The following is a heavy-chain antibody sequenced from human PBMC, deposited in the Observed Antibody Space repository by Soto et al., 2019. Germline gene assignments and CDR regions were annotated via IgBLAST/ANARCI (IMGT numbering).Heavy chain of an antibody. CDR3: ARPTYGSSWYGYYGMDV. CDR2: IIPIFGTA. D-gene: IGHD6-13*01. J-gene: IGHJ6*02. V-gene: IGHV1-69*06. Sequence: SVKVSCKASGGTFSSYAISWVRQAPGQGLEWMGGIIPIFGTANYAQKFQGRVTITADKSTSTAYMELSSLRSEDTAVYYCARPTYGSSWYGYYGMDVWGQGTTVTVSS. CDR1: GGTFSSYA.